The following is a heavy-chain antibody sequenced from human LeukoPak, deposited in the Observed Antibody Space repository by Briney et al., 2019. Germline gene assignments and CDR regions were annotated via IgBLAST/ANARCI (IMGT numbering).Heavy chain of an antibody. CDR3: AREARGGSTYFDN. D-gene: IGHD1-26*01. CDR1: GGSMSGYF. CDR2: IYSSGTT. J-gene: IGHJ4*02. Sequence: SETLSLTCTVSGGSMSGYFWAWIRRPAGKGLEWIGRIYSSGTTNYNLSLKSRVTMSLDTSKNQFSPSLTSVTAADTAVYYCAREARGGSTYFDNWGQGTLVTVSS. V-gene: IGHV4-4*07.